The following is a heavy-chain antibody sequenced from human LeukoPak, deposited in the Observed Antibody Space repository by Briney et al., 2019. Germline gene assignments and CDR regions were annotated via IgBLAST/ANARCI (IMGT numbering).Heavy chain of an antibody. D-gene: IGHD3-22*01. J-gene: IGHJ4*02. Sequence: GGSLRLSCTVSGFTVSSNSMSWVRQAPGKGLEWVSSISSRSTYIYYADSLKGRFTISRDNAKNSLYLQMNTLRGEDTAVYYCARGAERSGYDYWGQGTLVTVAS. V-gene: IGHV3-21*01. CDR2: ISSRSTYI. CDR3: ARGAERSGYDY. CDR1: GFTVSSNS.